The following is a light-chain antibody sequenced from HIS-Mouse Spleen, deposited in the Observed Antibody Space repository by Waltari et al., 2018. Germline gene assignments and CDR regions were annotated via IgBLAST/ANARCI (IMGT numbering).Light chain of an antibody. J-gene: IGLJ1*01. Sequence: QSALTQPASVSGSPGQSITISCTGTSSDVGGYNYVSWYQQHPGKAPKLMIYDVSNPPSGVSKRFSGSKSGNTASLTISGLQAEDEADYYCSSYTSSSTLVFGTGTKVTVL. CDR2: DVS. CDR3: SSYTSSSTLV. V-gene: IGLV2-14*03. CDR1: SSDVGGYNY.